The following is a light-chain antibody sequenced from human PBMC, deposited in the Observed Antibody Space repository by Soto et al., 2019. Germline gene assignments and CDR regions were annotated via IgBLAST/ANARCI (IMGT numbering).Light chain of an antibody. Sequence: EIVMTQSPATLSVSPGERATLSCRASQSVSSNLAWYQQNPGQAPRLLIYGASTRATGIPARFSGSGSGTEFTLTISSLQSEDFAVYYCQQYNNWPRTFGQGTKVEI. V-gene: IGKV3-15*01. CDR2: GAS. CDR1: QSVSSN. CDR3: QQYNNWPRT. J-gene: IGKJ1*01.